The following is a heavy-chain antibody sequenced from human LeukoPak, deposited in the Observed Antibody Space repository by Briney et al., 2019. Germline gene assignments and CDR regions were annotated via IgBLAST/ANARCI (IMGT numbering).Heavy chain of an antibody. CDR2: IYTSGST. CDR3: ARRYCSSTSCYHDAFDI. Sequence: SETLSLTCTVSGGSISSYYWSWIRQPPGKGLEWIGYIYTSGSTNHNPSLKSRVTISVDTSKNQFSLKLSSVTAADTAVYYCARRYCSSTSCYHDAFDIWGQGTMVTVSS. CDR1: GGSISSYY. D-gene: IGHD2-2*01. J-gene: IGHJ3*02. V-gene: IGHV4-4*09.